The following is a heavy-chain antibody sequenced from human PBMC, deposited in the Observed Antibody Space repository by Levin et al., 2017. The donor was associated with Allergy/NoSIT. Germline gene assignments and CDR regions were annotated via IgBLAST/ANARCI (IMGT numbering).Heavy chain of an antibody. V-gene: IGHV4-39*07. Sequence: HSQTLSLTCTVSGGSISSSSYYWGWIRQPPGKGLEWIGSIYYSGSTYYNPSLKSRVTISVDTSKNQFSLKLSSVTAADTAVYYCARRGALDAFDIWGQGTMVTVSS. J-gene: IGHJ3*02. CDR1: GGSISSSSYY. CDR2: IYYSGST. CDR3: ARRGALDAFDI.